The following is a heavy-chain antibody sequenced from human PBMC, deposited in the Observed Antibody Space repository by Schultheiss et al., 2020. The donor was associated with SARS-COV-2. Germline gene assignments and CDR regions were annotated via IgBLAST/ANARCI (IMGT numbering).Heavy chain of an antibody. J-gene: IGHJ4*02. Sequence: GGSLRLSCAASGFTFSSYWMHWVRQVPGKGLVWVSRINGDGSTTSYADSVKGRFTISRDNAKNSLYLQMNSLRAEDTAVYYCARPYDSSGDYFDYWGQGTLVTVSS. CDR2: INGDGSTT. D-gene: IGHD3-22*01. CDR1: GFTFSSYW. V-gene: IGHV3-74*01. CDR3: ARPYDSSGDYFDY.